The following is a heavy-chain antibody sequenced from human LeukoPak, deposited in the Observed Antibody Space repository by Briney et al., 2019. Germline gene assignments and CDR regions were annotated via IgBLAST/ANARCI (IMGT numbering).Heavy chain of an antibody. J-gene: IGHJ3*02. V-gene: IGHV3-13*01. CDR2: IGTAGDT. Sequence: GGSLRLSCAASGFTFSSYDMPWVRQVTGKGLEWVSAIGTAGDTYYPGSVKGRFTISRENAKNSLYLQMNSLRAGDTAVYYCTRRSHDAFDIWGQGTMVTVSS. CDR3: TRRSHDAFDI. CDR1: GFTFSSYD.